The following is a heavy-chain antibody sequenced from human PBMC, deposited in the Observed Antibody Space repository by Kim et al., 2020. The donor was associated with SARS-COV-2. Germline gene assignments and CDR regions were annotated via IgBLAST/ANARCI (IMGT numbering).Heavy chain of an antibody. J-gene: IGHJ4*02. D-gene: IGHD2-21*01. V-gene: IGHV3-33*01. CDR3: ARGSGMFPLAYCGGDCPYYFDY. CDR1: GFTFSSYG. Sequence: GGSLRLSCAASGFTFSSYGMHWVRQAPGKGLEWVAVIWYDGSNKYYADSVKGRFTISRDNSKNTLYLQMNSLRAEDTAVYYCARGSGMFPLAYCGGDCPYYFDYWGQGTLVTVSS. CDR2: IWYDGSNK.